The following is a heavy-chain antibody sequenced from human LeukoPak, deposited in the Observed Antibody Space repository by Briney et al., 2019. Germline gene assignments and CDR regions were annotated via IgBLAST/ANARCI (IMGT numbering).Heavy chain of an antibody. CDR1: GYNSTTSW. CDR2: IFPGDSET. CDR3: ARRRGVPAGRDTFDI. J-gene: IGHJ3*02. D-gene: IGHD3-10*01. V-gene: IGHV5-51*01. Sequence: GESLTFSSKISGYNSTTSWIGWVRPKPGKGLEWMVIIFPGDSETRYSPSIQGQVTMSADISISTAYLQWTTLKASDTAMYCCARRRGVPAGRDTFDIWGQGTMVTVSS.